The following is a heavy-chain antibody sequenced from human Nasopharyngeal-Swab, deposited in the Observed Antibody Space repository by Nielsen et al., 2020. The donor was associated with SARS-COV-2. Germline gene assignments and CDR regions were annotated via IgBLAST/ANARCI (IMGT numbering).Heavy chain of an antibody. Sequence: ASVMVSCNASGYTFTGYYMHWVRQAPGQGLEWMGRINPNSGGTNYAQKFQGRVTMTRDTSISTAYMELSRLRSDDTAVYYCARGWYNWNLGDYWGQGTLVTVSS. CDR1: GYTFTGYY. J-gene: IGHJ4*02. D-gene: IGHD1-20*01. V-gene: IGHV1-2*06. CDR2: INPNSGGT. CDR3: ARGWYNWNLGDY.